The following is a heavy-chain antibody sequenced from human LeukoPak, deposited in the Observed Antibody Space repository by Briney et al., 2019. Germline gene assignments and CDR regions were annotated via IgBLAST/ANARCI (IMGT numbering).Heavy chain of an antibody. J-gene: IGHJ5*02. Sequence: TSETLSLTCTVSGGSISSYYWSWIRQPAGKGLEWIGRIYTSGSTNYNPSLKSRVTMSVDTSKNQFSLKLSSVTAADTAVYYCAKEGGNRYCSSTSCSNWFDPWGQGTLVTVSS. D-gene: IGHD2-2*01. V-gene: IGHV4-4*07. CDR3: AKEGGNRYCSSTSCSNWFDP. CDR2: IYTSGST. CDR1: GGSISSYY.